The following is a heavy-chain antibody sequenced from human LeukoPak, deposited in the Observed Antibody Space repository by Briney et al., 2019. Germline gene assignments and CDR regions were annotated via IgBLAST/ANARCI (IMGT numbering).Heavy chain of an antibody. CDR3: ARVQISGTNAFDY. D-gene: IGHD1-7*01. CDR2: INPNTGGT. Sequence: ASVKVSCKAPVYTFTDYYMHWVGQAPGQGLEWMGWINPNTGGTNYAQKFQGRVTMTRDTSIRTAYMELSRLRPDDTAVYHCARVQISGTNAFDYWGQGTLVTVSS. J-gene: IGHJ4*02. CDR1: VYTFTDYY. V-gene: IGHV1-2*02.